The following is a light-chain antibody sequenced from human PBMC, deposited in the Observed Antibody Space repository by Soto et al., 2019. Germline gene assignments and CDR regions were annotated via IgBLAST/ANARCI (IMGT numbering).Light chain of an antibody. CDR3: AAWDDSLNGVV. V-gene: IGLV1-44*01. J-gene: IGLJ2*01. Sequence: QSALTQPPSASGTPGQRVTISCSGSNSNIGSNAVNWYQQLPATAPKLLIYSNDQRPSGGPDRFSGSKSGTSASLAISGLQSEDEADYFCAAWDDSLNGVVFGGGTQLTVL. CDR1: NSNIGSNA. CDR2: SND.